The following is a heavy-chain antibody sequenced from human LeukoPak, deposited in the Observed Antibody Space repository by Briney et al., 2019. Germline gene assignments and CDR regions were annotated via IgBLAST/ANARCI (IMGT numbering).Heavy chain of an antibody. CDR3: ARGAAVAVTFDS. CDR2: ISGSGGNT. J-gene: IGHJ4*02. D-gene: IGHD6-19*01. Sequence: GGSLRLSCAASGFTFSSYAMSWVRQAPGKGLEWVSAISGSGGNTYYADSVKGRFTISRDNSKNTVYLQMNSLRAEDTAVYYCARGAAVAVTFDSWGQGTLVTVSS. V-gene: IGHV3-23*01. CDR1: GFTFSSYA.